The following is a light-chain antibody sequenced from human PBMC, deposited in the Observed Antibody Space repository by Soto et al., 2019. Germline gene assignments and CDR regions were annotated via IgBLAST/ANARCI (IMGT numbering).Light chain of an antibody. CDR2: EVS. Sequence: SVLTQPASVSGSPGHSITISCTGTSNDVGGYNYVSWYQQHPGKAPKLIIFEVSYRPSGISNRFSASKSGDTASLTISGLQADDEADYYCCSYTDSRTHIFGSGTKVTVL. V-gene: IGLV2-14*01. CDR1: SNDVGGYNY. J-gene: IGLJ1*01. CDR3: CSYTDSRTHI.